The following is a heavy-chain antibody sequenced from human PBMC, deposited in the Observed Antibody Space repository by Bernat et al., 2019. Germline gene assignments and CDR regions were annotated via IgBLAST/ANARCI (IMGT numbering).Heavy chain of an antibody. CDR2: ISAYNGNT. Sequence: LVQSGAEVKKPGASVKVSCKASGYTFTSYGISWVRQAPGQGLEWMGWISAYNGNTNYAQKLQGRVTMTTDTSTSTAYMELRSLRSDDTAVYYCARDLWIQLWPPIFDLWGRGTLVTVSS. CDR1: GYTFTSYG. CDR3: ARDLWIQLWPPIFDL. J-gene: IGHJ2*01. D-gene: IGHD5-18*01. V-gene: IGHV1-18*01.